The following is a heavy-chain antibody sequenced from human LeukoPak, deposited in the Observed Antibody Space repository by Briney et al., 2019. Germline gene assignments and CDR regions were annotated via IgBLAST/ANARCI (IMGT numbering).Heavy chain of an antibody. CDR1: GFTFSSWG. CDR3: ARTTTPHYYGSGSYALGY. CDR2: IWYDGSNK. J-gene: IGHJ4*02. Sequence: PGGSLRLSCAASGFTFSSWGMHWVRQAPGKGLEWVAVIWYDGSNKYYADSVKGRFTISRDNSKNTLYLQMSSLSAEDTAVYYCARTTTPHYYGSGSYALGYWGQGTLVTVPS. V-gene: IGHV3-33*01. D-gene: IGHD3-10*01.